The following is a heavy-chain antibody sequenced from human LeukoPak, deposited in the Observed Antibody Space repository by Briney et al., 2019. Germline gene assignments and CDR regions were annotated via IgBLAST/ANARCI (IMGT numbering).Heavy chain of an antibody. Sequence: GGSLRLSCAASGLIFRNYWMSWVRQAPGKGLVWVSRINSDGSSTSYADPVKGRFTISRDNAKNTLYLQMNSLRAEDTAVYYCARDLVVASARYYYYYYGMDVWGQGTTVTVSS. CDR2: INSDGSST. CDR3: ARDLVVASARYYYYYYGMDV. D-gene: IGHD2-2*01. J-gene: IGHJ6*02. CDR1: GLIFRNYW. V-gene: IGHV3-74*01.